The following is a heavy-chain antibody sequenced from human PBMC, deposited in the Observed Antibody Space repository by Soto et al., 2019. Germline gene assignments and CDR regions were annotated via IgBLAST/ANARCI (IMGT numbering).Heavy chain of an antibody. CDR3: SRHSVVVPAAIRERYYYYYGMDV. Sequence: QVQLVQSGAEVKKPGASVKVSCKASGYTFTSYGISWVRQAPGQGLEWMGWSSAYNGNTNYAQKLQGRVTMTKATSTSRAYMELRSLRSDDTAVYYCSRHSVVVPAAIRERYYYYYGMDVWGQGTTVTVSS. CDR2: SSAYNGNT. V-gene: IGHV1-18*01. J-gene: IGHJ6*02. CDR1: GYTFTSYG. D-gene: IGHD2-2*01.